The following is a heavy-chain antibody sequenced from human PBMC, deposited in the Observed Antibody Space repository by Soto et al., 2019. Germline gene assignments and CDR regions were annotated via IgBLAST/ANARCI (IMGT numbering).Heavy chain of an antibody. CDR1: GGSFSGYY. D-gene: IGHD3-22*01. CDR3: AREVDYYYKSGYYRSFAY. CDR2: INHSGST. V-gene: IGHV4-34*01. Sequence: PSETLSLTCAVYGGSFSGYYCSWIRQPPGKGLEWIGEINHSGSTNYNPSLKSRVTISVDTSKNQFSLKLNSVTAADTAVYYCAREVDYYYKSGYYRSFAYSAQGALVTVSS. J-gene: IGHJ4*02.